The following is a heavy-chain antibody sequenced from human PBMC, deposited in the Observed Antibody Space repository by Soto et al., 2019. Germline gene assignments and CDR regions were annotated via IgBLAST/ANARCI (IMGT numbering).Heavy chain of an antibody. CDR2: ISYDGSNK. Sequence: GGSLRLSCAASGFTFSSYGMHWVRQAPGKGLEWVAVISYDGSNKYYADSVKGRFTISRDNSKNTLYLQMNSLRAEDTAVYYCAKGLRGYYYYYGMDVWGQGTTVTVSS. V-gene: IGHV3-30*18. J-gene: IGHJ6*02. CDR3: AKGLRGYYYYYGMDV. CDR1: GFTFSSYG.